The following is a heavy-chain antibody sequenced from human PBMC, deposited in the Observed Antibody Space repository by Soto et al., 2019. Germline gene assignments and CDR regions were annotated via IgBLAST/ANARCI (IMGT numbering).Heavy chain of an antibody. CDR3: ARDPGYSHDDY. V-gene: IGHV1-3*01. CDR2: INAGNGNT. Sequence: QVQLVQSGAEVKKPGASVKVSCKASGYTFTSYAMNWVRQAPGQRLEWMGWINAGNGNTKYSQKFQGRVTITRDTSASTAYMELSSLRPEDTAVYYSARDPGYSHDDYWGQGTLVTVSS. D-gene: IGHD5-18*01. J-gene: IGHJ4*02. CDR1: GYTFTSYA.